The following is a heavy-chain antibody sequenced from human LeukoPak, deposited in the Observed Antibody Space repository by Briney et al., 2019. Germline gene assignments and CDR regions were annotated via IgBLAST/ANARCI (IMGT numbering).Heavy chain of an antibody. D-gene: IGHD3-22*01. CDR3: ARPYDSSGYYSSFDY. J-gene: IGHJ4*02. Sequence: SETLSLTCTVSGGSISSSNYYWGWIRQPPGKGLEWIGSIYYSGSTYYNPSLKSRVTISVDTSKNQFSLKLSSVTAADTAVYFCARPYDSSGYYSSFDYWGQGTLVTVSS. V-gene: IGHV4-39*01. CDR2: IYYSGST. CDR1: GGSISSSNYY.